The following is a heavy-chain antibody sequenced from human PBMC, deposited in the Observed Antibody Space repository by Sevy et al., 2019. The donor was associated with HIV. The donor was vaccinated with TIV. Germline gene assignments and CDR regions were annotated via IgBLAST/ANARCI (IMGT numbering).Heavy chain of an antibody. J-gene: IGHJ4*02. CDR1: GGSITSLY. V-gene: IGHV4-59*08. CDR2: IYYNGHI. Sequence: SETLSLTCTVSGGSITSLYWNWIRQPPGKGLEWIANIYYNGHINYNPSLKSRVTLSLYMSKNQFSLRLSSVTAADTAMYYCSGENAWGRGYSWGQGTLVTVSS. CDR3: SGENAWGRGYS. D-gene: IGHD1-26*01.